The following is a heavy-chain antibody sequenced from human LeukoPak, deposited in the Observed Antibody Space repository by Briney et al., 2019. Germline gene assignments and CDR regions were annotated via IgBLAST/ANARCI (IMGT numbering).Heavy chain of an antibody. V-gene: IGHV4-4*07. CDR1: GGSISTYY. D-gene: IGHD5-18*01. J-gene: IGHJ4*02. CDR3: ARETSDTAMASYYFDQ. CDR2: IYTRGRT. Sequence: SETLSLTCTVSGGSISTYYWSWIRQPAGKGLEWIGCIYTRGRTNYNPSLQSRVTMSVDTSKNQFSLKLRSVTDADTAVYYCARETSDTAMASYYFDQWGQGTLVTVSS.